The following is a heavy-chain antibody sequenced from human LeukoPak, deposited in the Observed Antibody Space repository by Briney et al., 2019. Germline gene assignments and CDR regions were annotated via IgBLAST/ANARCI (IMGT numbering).Heavy chain of an antibody. D-gene: IGHD6-13*01. J-gene: IGHJ5*02. CDR3: ARSDSSSWSLFRFDP. V-gene: IGHV4-59*01. CDR1: GGSISSYY. Sequence: SETLSLTCTVSGGSISSYYWSWIRQPPGKGLEWIGYIYYSGSTNYNPSLKSRVTISIDTSKNQFSLKLSSVTAADTAVYYCARSDSSSWSLFRFDPWGQGTLVTVSS. CDR2: IYYSGST.